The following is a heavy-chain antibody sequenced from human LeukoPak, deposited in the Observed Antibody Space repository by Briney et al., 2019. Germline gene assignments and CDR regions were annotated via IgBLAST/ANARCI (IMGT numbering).Heavy chain of an antibody. CDR1: RGTFSSYT. J-gene: IGHJ4*02. V-gene: IGHV1-69*02. D-gene: IGHD3-16*01. CDR2: IIPILDIA. CDR3: ARGQRGSGNPFVDY. Sequence: KPGASVKVSCKASRGTFSSYTISWVRQAPGQGLEWMGRIIPILDIASYAQKFQGRVTITADKSPSTAYMELSSLKSEDTAVYYCARGQRGSGNPFVDYWGQGTLVTVSS.